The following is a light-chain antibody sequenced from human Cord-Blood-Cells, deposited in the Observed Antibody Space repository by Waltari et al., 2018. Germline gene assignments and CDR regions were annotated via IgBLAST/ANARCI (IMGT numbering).Light chain of an antibody. CDR3: SSYTSSSTYV. V-gene: IGLV2-14*03. CDR1: TSDVGGYNY. Sequence: QSALTHPASVSGSPGQSITISCTGTTSDVGGYNYASWYQQHPGKAPKLMIYDVSKRPSGVANRFSGSKSGNTASLTISGLQAEDEADYYCSSYTSSSTYVFGTGTKVTVL. J-gene: IGLJ1*01. CDR2: DVS.